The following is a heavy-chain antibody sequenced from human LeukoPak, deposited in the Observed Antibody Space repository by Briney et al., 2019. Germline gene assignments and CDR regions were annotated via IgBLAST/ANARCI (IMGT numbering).Heavy chain of an antibody. CDR3: ARTGLTTVTIRDAFDI. CDR2: IKQDGSEK. V-gene: IGHV3-7*01. J-gene: IGHJ3*02. D-gene: IGHD4-17*01. Sequence: GGPLRLSCAASGFTFSSYWMSWVRQAPGKGLEWVANIKQDGSEKYYVDSVKGRFTISRDNAKNSLYLQMNSLRAEDTAVYYCARTGLTTVTIRDAFDIWGQGTMVTVSS. CDR1: GFTFSSYW.